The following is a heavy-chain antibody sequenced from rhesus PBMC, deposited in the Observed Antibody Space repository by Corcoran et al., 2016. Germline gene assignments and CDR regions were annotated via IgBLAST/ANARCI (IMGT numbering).Heavy chain of an antibody. J-gene: IGHJ2*01. V-gene: IGHV4-165*01. CDR3: ARVRYSSGWYWYFDI. CDR1: GGSFSGYS. Sequence: QVQLQESGPGLVKPSETLSLTCAVSGGSFSGYSWGGIRQPPGKGLEWIGYISGSSGSTDYNPSLKSRVTISTDTSKNQFSLKLSSVTAADTAVYYCARVRYSSGWYWYFDIWGPGTPITISS. CDR2: ISGSSGST. D-gene: IGHD6-31*01.